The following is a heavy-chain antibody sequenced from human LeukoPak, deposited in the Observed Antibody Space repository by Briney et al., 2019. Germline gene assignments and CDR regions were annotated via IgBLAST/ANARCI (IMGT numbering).Heavy chain of an antibody. CDR1: GGSISSYY. J-gene: IGHJ5*02. CDR3: ARDQDGSGKYPWWFDP. Sequence: PSETLSLTCTVSGGSISSYYWSWIRQPAGKGLEWIGRIYTSGSTNYNPSLKSRVTMSVNTSKNQFSLKLSSVTAADTAVYYCARDQDGSGKYPWWFDPWGQGTLVTVSS. CDR2: IYTSGST. V-gene: IGHV4-4*07. D-gene: IGHD3-10*01.